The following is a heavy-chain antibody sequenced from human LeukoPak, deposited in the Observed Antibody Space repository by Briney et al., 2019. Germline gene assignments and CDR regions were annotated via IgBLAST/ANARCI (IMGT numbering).Heavy chain of an antibody. CDR2: ISSSSSYI. Sequence: GGSLRLSCAASGFTFSSYSMNWVRQAPGKGLEWVSSISSSSSYIYYADSVKGRFTISRDNAKNSLYLQMNSLRAEDAAAYYCARFGSGYYYYMDVWGKGTTVTVSS. CDR3: ARFGSGYYYYMDV. D-gene: IGHD3-10*01. V-gene: IGHV3-21*01. J-gene: IGHJ6*03. CDR1: GFTFSSYS.